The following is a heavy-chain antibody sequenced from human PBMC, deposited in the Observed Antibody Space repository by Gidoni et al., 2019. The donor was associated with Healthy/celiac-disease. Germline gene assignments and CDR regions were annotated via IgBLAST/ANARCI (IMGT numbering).Heavy chain of an antibody. CDR1: GLTFGDYA. D-gene: IGHD3-10*01. J-gene: IGHJ3*02. V-gene: IGHV3-49*04. CDR2: IRSKAYGGTT. Sequence: EVQLVESGGGLVQPGRSLRLSCTASGLTFGDYAMSWVRQAPGKGLEWVGFIRSKAYGGTTEYAASVKGRFTISRDDSKSIAYLQMNSLKTEDTAVYYCTRASVLPRGDGAFDIWGQGTMVTVSS. CDR3: TRASVLPRGDGAFDI.